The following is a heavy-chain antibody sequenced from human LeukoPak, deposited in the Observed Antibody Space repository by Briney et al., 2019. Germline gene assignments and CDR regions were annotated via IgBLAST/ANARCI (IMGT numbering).Heavy chain of an antibody. CDR1: GLTFSSYA. Sequence: GGSLRLSCAASGLTFSSYAMSWVRQAPGKGLEWVSGISGSGGSTYYADSVKGRFTISRDNSKNTLYLQMNSLRAEDTAVYYCAKVSGRDSSGYYAFNHWGQGTLVTVSS. D-gene: IGHD3-22*01. CDR2: ISGSGGST. J-gene: IGHJ4*02. CDR3: AKVSGRDSSGYYAFNH. V-gene: IGHV3-23*01.